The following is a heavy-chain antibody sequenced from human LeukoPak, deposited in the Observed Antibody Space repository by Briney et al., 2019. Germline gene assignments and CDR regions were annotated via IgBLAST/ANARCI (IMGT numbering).Heavy chain of an antibody. Sequence: GASVKVSCKASGYTFTGYYMHWVRQAPGQGLEWMGRINPNSGGTNHAQKFQGRVTMTRDTSISTAYMELSRLRSDDTAVYYCARESAGATSGPAEYFQHWGQGTLVTASS. V-gene: IGHV1-2*06. CDR3: ARESAGATSGPAEYFQH. CDR2: INPNSGGT. J-gene: IGHJ1*01. D-gene: IGHD1-26*01. CDR1: GYTFTGYY.